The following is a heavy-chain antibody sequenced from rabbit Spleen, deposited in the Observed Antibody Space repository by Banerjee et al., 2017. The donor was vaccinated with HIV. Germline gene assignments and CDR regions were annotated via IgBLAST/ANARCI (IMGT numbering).Heavy chain of an antibody. CDR1: GFTLSSYYM. Sequence: QEHLKESGGGLVQPGGSLKLSCTASGFTLSSYYMNWVRQAPGKGLEWIACINAVTGKPVYASWVNGRFTISKTSSTMVFLQMTSLTAADTATYFCARNGGMLDYNLWGQGTLVTVS. V-gene: IGHV1S45*01. D-gene: IGHD4-2*01. CDR2: INAVTGKP. CDR3: ARNGGMLDYNL. J-gene: IGHJ3*01.